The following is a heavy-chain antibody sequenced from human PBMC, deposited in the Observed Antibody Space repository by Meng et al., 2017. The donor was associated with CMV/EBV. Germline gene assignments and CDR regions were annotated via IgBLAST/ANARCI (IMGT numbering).Heavy chain of an antibody. V-gene: IGHV3-11*01. Sequence: SCAASGFTFSDYYMSWIRQDPGKGLEWVSYISSSGSTIYYADSVKGRFTISRDNAKNSLYLQMNSLRAEDTAVYYCARVDSGSYSFDLWGRGTLVTVSS. D-gene: IGHD1-26*01. CDR2: ISSSGSTI. CDR3: ARVDSGSYSFDL. J-gene: IGHJ2*01. CDR1: GFTFSDYY.